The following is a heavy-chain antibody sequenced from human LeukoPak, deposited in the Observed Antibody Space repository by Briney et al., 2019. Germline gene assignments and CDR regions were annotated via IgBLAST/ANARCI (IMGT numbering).Heavy chain of an antibody. CDR2: IYHSGST. J-gene: IGHJ5*02. D-gene: IGHD3-16*01. Sequence: SETLSLTCAVSGYSISSGYYWGWIRQPPGKGLEWIGSIYHSGSTYYNPSLKSRVTISVDTSKNQFSLKLSSVTAADTAVYYCARHTLYGVGSWFDPWGQGTLVTVSS. CDR1: GYSISSGYY. CDR3: ARHTLYGVGSWFDP. V-gene: IGHV4-38-2*01.